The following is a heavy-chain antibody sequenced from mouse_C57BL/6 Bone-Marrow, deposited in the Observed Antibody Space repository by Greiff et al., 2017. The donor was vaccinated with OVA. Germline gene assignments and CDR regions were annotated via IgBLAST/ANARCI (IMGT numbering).Heavy chain of an antibody. V-gene: IGHV5-6*01. D-gene: IGHD1-1*01. CDR1: GFTFSSYG. CDR3: AKSYYGSSYVYFDV. CDR2: ISSGGSYT. J-gene: IGHJ1*03. Sequence: EVQLQQSGGDLVKPGGSLKLSCAASGFTFSSYGMSWVRQTPDKRLEWVATISSGGSYTYYPDSVKGRFTISRDNAKNTLYLQMSSLKSEDTAMEYCAKSYYGSSYVYFDVWGTGTTVTVSA.